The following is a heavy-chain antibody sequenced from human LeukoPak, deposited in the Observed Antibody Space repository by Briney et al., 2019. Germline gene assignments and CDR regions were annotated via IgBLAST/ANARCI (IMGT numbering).Heavy chain of an antibody. J-gene: IGHJ4*02. CDR3: ARGPSGLYFDY. D-gene: IGHD5-12*01. Sequence: SETLSLTRTVPGGSISSYYWSWIRHPPGKRLEWIGYIYYSGSTNYNPSLKSRGTISVDTSKHQFSLKLSSVTAAETAVYYCARGPSGLYFDYWGQGTLVTVSS. V-gene: IGHV4-59*01. CDR1: GGSISSYY. CDR2: IYYSGST.